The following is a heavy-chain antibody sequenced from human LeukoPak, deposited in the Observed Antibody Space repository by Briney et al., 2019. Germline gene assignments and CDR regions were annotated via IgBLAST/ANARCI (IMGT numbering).Heavy chain of an antibody. V-gene: IGHV3-23*01. CDR3: AKDHSLLWFGELSTFDY. Sequence: GGSLRLSCAASGFTFSSYAMSWVRQAPGKGLEWVSAISGSGGSTYYADSVKVRFTISRDNSKNTLYLQMNSLRAEDTAVYYCAKDHSLLWFGELSTFDYWGQGTLVTVSS. CDR1: GFTFSSYA. J-gene: IGHJ4*02. CDR2: ISGSGGST. D-gene: IGHD3-10*01.